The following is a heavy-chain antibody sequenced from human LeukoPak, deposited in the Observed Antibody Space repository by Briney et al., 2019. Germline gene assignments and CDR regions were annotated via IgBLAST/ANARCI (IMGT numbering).Heavy chain of an antibody. Sequence: PGGSLRLSCAASGFTFSSYAMSWVRHAPGKGLEWVSAISGSGGSTYYADSVKGRFTISRDNSKNQLYLQMNSLRAEDTAVYYCAKDQLLLWFGELLPPDYWGQGTLVTVSS. CDR2: ISGSGGST. J-gene: IGHJ4*02. CDR3: AKDQLLLWFGELLPPDY. D-gene: IGHD3-10*01. CDR1: GFTFSSYA. V-gene: IGHV3-23*01.